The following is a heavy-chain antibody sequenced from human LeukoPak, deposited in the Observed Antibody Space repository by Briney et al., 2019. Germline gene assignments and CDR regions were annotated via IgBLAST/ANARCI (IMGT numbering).Heavy chain of an antibody. CDR2: IYYSGST. CDR1: GGSISSYY. J-gene: IGHJ5*02. CDR3: ARRRSYSNYVAGGWFDP. Sequence: SETLSLTCTVSGGSISSYYWSWIRQPPGKGLEWIGYIYYSGSTNYNPPLKSRVTISVDTSKNQFSLKLSSVTAADTAVYYCARRRSYSNYVAGGWFDPWGQGTLVTVSS. D-gene: IGHD4-11*01. V-gene: IGHV4-59*08.